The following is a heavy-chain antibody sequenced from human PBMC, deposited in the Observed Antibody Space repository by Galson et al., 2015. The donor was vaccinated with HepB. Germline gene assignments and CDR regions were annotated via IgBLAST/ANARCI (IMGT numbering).Heavy chain of an antibody. J-gene: IGHJ4*02. CDR2: IWFDGTNK. CDR1: GFTFSNNN. D-gene: IGHD4-17*01. CDR3: ARDLNAYGDF. V-gene: IGHV3-33*08. Sequence: SLRLSCAASGFTFSNNNMHWVRQAPGKGLEWVAVIWFDGTNKFHGDSVKGRFTISRDKSKNTLFLQMDSLRAEDTAVYYCARDLNAYGDFWGQGTLVTVSS.